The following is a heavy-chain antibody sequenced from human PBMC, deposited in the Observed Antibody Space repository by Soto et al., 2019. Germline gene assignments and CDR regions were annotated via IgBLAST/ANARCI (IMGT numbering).Heavy chain of an antibody. V-gene: IGHV3-7*01. CDR2: IKQDGSEK. Sequence: EVQLVESGGGLVQPGGSLRLSCAASGFIFNNYWMTWVRQAPGKGLEWVANIKQDGSEKYYVDSVKGRFTISRDNAKNSLYLLMNSLGADDTAVYYCARDAYYDESSGYFDYWGQGTLVTVSS. D-gene: IGHD3-22*01. J-gene: IGHJ4*02. CDR1: GFIFNNYW. CDR3: ARDAYYDESSGYFDY.